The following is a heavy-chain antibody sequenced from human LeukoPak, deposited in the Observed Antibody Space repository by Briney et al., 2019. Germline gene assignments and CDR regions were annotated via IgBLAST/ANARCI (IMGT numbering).Heavy chain of an antibody. V-gene: IGHV5-51*01. CDR3: ARSGEFWSGYYGQNWFDP. J-gene: IGHJ5*02. CDR2: IYPGDSDT. CDR1: GYSFTSYW. D-gene: IGHD3-3*01. Sequence: GESLKISCKGSGYSFTSYWIGWVRQMPGKGLEWMGIIYPGDSDTRYSPSFQGQVTISADKSISTAYLQWSSLKASDTAMYYCARSGEFWSGYYGQNWFDPWGQGTLVTVSS.